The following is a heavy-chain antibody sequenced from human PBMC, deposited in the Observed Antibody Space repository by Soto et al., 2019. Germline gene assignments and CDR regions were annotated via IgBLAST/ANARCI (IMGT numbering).Heavy chain of an antibody. CDR1: GFTFSSYW. CDR3: ARDRRVGAGEYSYYGMDV. D-gene: IGHD3-16*01. J-gene: IGHJ6*02. Sequence: GGSLRLSCAASGFTFSSYWMSWVRQAPGKGLEWVANIKQDGSEKYYVDSVKGRFTISRDNAKNSLYLQMNSLRAEDTAVYYCARDRRVGAGEYSYYGMDVWGQGTKVTVSS. CDR2: IKQDGSEK. V-gene: IGHV3-7*03.